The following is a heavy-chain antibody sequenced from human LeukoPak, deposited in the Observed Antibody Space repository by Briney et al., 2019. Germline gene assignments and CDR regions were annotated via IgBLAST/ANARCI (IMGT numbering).Heavy chain of an antibody. J-gene: IGHJ5*02. CDR3: ARDQDDYGGP. CDR1: GYTFIDYY. Sequence: ASVKVSCKSSGYTFIDYYIHWVRQAPGQGLEWMGWINPNSGGTNYAQKFQGRVTMTRDTSISTAYMELSSLRSDDTAVYYCARDQDDYGGPWGQGTLVTVSS. CDR2: INPNSGGT. V-gene: IGHV1-2*02. D-gene: IGHD4-23*01.